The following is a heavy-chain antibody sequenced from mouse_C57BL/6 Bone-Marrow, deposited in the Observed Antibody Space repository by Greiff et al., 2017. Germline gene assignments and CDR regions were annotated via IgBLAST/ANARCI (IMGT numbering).Heavy chain of an antibody. CDR1: GYTFTDYE. Sequence: QVQLQQSGAELVRPGASVTLSCKASGYTFTDYEMHWVKQTPVHGLEWIGAIDPETGGTAYNQKFKGKAILTADKSSSTAYMELRSLTSEDSAVYYCTRGPTGYYYAMDYWGQGTSVTVSS. V-gene: IGHV1-15*01. CDR3: TRGPTGYYYAMDY. J-gene: IGHJ4*01. D-gene: IGHD1-1*01. CDR2: IDPETGGT.